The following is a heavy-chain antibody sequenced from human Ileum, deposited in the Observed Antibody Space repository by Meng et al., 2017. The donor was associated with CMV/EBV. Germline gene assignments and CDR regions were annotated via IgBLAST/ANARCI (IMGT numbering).Heavy chain of an antibody. J-gene: IGHJ4*02. CDR3: ARGRVAQDY. CDR1: GESITTGNSY. CDR2: IYNSGKT. Sequence: LQTRGPGLVNPSYTLPLICSVSGESITTGNSYWSWIRQAPGKDMEWIGYIYNSGKTDCNPSLKSRVTISIDTSKNQFSLKLTSVTAADTAVYYCARGRVAQDYWGQGTLVTVSS. V-gene: IGHV4-30-4*01.